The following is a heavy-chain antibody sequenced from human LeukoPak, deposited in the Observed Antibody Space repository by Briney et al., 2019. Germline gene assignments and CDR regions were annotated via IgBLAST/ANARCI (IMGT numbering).Heavy chain of an antibody. Sequence: SETLSLTCTVSGGSISSGGYYWSWIRQHPGKGLEWIGYIYYSRSTYYNPSLKSRVTISVDTSKNQFSLKLSSVTAADTAVYYCASMYPRADAFDIWGQGTMVTVSS. CDR3: ASMYPRADAFDI. CDR2: IYYSRST. V-gene: IGHV4-31*03. D-gene: IGHD2-8*01. J-gene: IGHJ3*02. CDR1: GGSISSGGYY.